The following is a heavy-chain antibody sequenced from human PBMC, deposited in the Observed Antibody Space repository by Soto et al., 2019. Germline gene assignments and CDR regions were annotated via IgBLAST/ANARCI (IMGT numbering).Heavy chain of an antibody. CDR1: GFTFSSYA. CDR2: ISGSGGSR. V-gene: IGHV3-23*01. D-gene: IGHD3-9*01. Sequence: PGGSLRLSCAASGFTFSSYAMSWVRQAPGKGLEWVSAISGSGGSRYYADSVKGRFTISRDNSKNTLYLQMDSLTAEDTAVYYCARDMTGADDYLGQGTLVTVST. CDR3: ARDMTGADDY. J-gene: IGHJ4*02.